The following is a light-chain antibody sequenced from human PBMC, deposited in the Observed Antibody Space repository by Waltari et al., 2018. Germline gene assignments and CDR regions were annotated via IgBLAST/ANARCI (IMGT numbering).Light chain of an antibody. V-gene: IGKV3-11*01. J-gene: IGKJ4*01. CDR1: QSVSSY. CDR3: QQRSNWPALT. Sequence: EIVLTQSPATLSLSPRERATISCRASQSVSSYLAWYQPKPGQAPRLLIYDASNRATGIPARFSGSGSGTDFTLTISSLEPEDFAVYYCQQRSNWPALTFGGGTKVEIK. CDR2: DAS.